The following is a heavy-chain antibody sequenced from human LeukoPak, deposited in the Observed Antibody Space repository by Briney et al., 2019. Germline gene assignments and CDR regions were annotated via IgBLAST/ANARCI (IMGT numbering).Heavy chain of an antibody. V-gene: IGHV4-4*02. CDR1: GGSISSSNW. J-gene: IGHJ3*02. CDR2: IYHSGST. D-gene: IGHD3-22*01. Sequence: PSETLSLTCAVSGGSISSSNWWSWVRQPPGKGLEWIGEIYHSGSTNYNPSLKSRVTISVDKSKNPFSLKLSSVTAADTAVYYCARPDYYYDSTGAFDIWGQGTMVTVSS. CDR3: ARPDYYYDSTGAFDI.